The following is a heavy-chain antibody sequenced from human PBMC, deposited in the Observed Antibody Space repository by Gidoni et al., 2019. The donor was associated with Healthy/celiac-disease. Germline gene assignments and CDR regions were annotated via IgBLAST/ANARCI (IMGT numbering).Heavy chain of an antibody. CDR1: GFTFSSYG. D-gene: IGHD1-26*01. CDR2: ISDDGSNK. J-gene: IGHJ6*03. V-gene: IGHV3-30*18. Sequence: GGVVQPGRSLRLSCAASGFTFSSYGMHWVRQATGKGLEWVAVISDDGSNKYYADSVKGRFTISRDNSKNTLYLQMNSLRAEDTAVYYCAKVEGGSGSREYYYYMDVWGKGTTVTVSS. CDR3: AKVEGGSGSREYYYYMDV.